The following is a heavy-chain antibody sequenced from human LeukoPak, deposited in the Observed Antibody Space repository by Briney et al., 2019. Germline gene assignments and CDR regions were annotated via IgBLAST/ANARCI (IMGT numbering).Heavy chain of an antibody. V-gene: IGHV4-39*01. CDR1: GGSISSSSYY. D-gene: IGHD3-10*01. CDR2: IYYSGST. CDR3: VGGTMVRGVIIPFDY. J-gene: IGHJ4*02. Sequence: PSETLSLTCTVSGGSISSSSYYWRWIRQPPGKGLEWIGSIYYSGSTYYNPSLTSRVTIYVDTSKNQFSLKLSSVTAADTAVYYCVGGTMVRGVIIPFDYWGQGTLVTVSS.